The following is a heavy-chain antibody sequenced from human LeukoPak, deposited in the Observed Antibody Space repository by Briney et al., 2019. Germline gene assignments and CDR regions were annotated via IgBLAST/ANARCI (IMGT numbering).Heavy chain of an antibody. V-gene: IGHV3-23*01. Sequence: TGGSLRLSCAASGFTFSSYAMTWVRQAPGKGLEWVSAISGSAGGGSTYYADSVKGRFTVSRDNSKNTLYLQMNSLRAEDTALYYCATRSDGFPYWGQGTLVTVSS. CDR1: GFTFSSYA. J-gene: IGHJ4*02. CDR2: ISGSAGGGST. D-gene: IGHD2-15*01. CDR3: ATRSDGFPY.